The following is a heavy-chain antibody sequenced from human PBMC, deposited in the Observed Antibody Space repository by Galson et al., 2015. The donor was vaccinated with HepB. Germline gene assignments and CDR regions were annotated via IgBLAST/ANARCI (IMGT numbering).Heavy chain of an antibody. J-gene: IGHJ5*02. CDR3: ARGALVAGVKANLNNWFDP. Sequence: SVKVSCKASGYTFSSYSIAWVRQAPGQGLEWMGWISAYDSSTNYAQKFQGRVTMTTETSTTTAHLELRSLRSDDTAVYYCARGALVAGVKANLNNWFDPWGQGTLVTVSS. CDR2: ISAYDSST. V-gene: IGHV1-18*01. D-gene: IGHD2-15*01. CDR1: GYTFSSYS.